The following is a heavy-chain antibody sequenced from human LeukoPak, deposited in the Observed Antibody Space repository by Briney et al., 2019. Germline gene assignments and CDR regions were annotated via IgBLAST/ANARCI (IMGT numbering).Heavy chain of an antibody. Sequence: SETLSLTCTVSGGSISSASYYWGWLRQPAGKGLEWLGRIYTSGRTTDNPSLQSRVTISVDTSKKQVSLTLDSVTAADTATYYCARDIFYFDYWGQGIQVTVSS. CDR1: GGSISSASYY. D-gene: IGHD2-15*01. CDR2: IYTSGRT. CDR3: ARDIFYFDY. J-gene: IGHJ4*02. V-gene: IGHV4-61*02.